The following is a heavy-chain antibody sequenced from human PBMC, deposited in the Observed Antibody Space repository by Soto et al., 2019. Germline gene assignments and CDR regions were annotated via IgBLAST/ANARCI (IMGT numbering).Heavy chain of an antibody. CDR1: GGSICGYY. V-gene: IGHV4-59*01. Sequence: PSETLSLTCTVCGGSICGYYWSWIRQHPGKGLEWIGYIYYSGSTNYNPSLKSRVTITVDTSKNQFSLKLSSVTAADTAVYYCTRAYNGGYFDWFLDYWGPGTLVTVPQ. J-gene: IGHJ4*02. CDR3: TRAYNGGYFDWFLDY. D-gene: IGHD3-9*01. CDR2: IYYSGST.